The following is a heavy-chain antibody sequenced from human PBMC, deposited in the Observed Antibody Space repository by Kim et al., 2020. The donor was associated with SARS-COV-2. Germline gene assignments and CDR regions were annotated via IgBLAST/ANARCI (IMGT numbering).Heavy chain of an antibody. CDR1: GHSISSYY. CDR3: ARADYFTLWY. CDR2: IHYSGST. V-gene: IGHV4-59*01. D-gene: IGHD2-21*01. Sequence: SETLSLTCTVSGHSISSYYWSWIRQPPGKGLEWIAYIHYSGSTKYNPSLESRVTISVDTSKNQFSLKLSSVTAADTAVYYCARADYFTLWYWGQGTLVTVSS. J-gene: IGHJ4*02.